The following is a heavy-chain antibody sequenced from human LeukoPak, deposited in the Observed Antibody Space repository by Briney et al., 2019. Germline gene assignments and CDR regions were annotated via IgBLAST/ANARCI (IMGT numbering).Heavy chain of an antibody. Sequence: SETPSLTCTVSGGSISGHYWSWIRQPPGKRLEWIGYLHYTGSTNYNPSLNSRVTMSVDTPNNQFSLRLTSVTAADTAVYYCARLHALGAEEFDPWGQGALVTVSS. D-gene: IGHD3-16*01. CDR3: ARLHALGAEEFDP. CDR2: LHYTGST. V-gene: IGHV4-59*11. CDR1: GGSISGHY. J-gene: IGHJ5*02.